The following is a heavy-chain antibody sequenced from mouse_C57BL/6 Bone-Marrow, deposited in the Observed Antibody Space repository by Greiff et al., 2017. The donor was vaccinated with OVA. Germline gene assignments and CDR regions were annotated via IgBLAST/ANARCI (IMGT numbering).Heavy chain of an antibody. CDR1: GFSLTSYG. Sequence: VQVVESGPGLVAPSQSLSITCTVSGFSLTSYGVDWVRQSPGKGLEWLGVIWGVGSTNYNSALKSRLSISKDNSKSQVFLKMNSLQTDDTAMYYGYDYYAMDYWGQGTSVTVSS. J-gene: IGHJ4*01. CDR2: IWGVGST. D-gene: IGHD2-2*01. V-gene: IGHV2-6*01. CDR3: YDYYAMDY.